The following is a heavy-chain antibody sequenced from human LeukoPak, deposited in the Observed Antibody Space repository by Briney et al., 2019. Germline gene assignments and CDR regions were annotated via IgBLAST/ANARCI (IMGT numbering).Heavy chain of an antibody. CDR3: ARAYDFWSGPGGY. CDR2: ISSNSGIK. CDR1: GFTFKSSS. V-gene: IGHV3-48*01. D-gene: IGHD3-3*01. J-gene: IGHJ4*02. Sequence: GGSLRLSCGGSGFTFKSSSMHWVRQAPGKGLEWVSDISSNSGIKSYADSVKGRFTISRDNAKNSLYLQMNSLRAEDTAVYYCARAYDFWSGPGGYWGQGTLVTVSS.